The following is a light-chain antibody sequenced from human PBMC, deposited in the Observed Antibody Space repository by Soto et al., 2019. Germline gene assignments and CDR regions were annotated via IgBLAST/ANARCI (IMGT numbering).Light chain of an antibody. CDR2: WAS. J-gene: IGKJ2*01. CDR3: QQSYGTPYT. CDR1: QSVLYSSNNKNY. Sequence: DIVMTQSPDSLAVSLGERATINCKSSQSVLYSSNNKNYLAWYQQKPGRPPKALFYWASTRESGVPDRFSGSGSGTDFTLTISSLQAEDVAVYYCQQSYGTPYTFGQGTKLEIK. V-gene: IGKV4-1*01.